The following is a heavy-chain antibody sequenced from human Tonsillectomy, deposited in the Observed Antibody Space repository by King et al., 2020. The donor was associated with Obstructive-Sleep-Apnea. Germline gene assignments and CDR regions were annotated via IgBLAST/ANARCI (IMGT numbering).Heavy chain of an antibody. CDR2: ISYDVNNK. J-gene: IGHJ4*02. V-gene: IGHV3-30*18. CDR3: AKCYNSGSYYNGPRG. CDR1: GFTFSSYG. D-gene: IGHD3-10*01. Sequence: VQLVESGGGVVQPGGSLRLSCAASGFTFSSYGMHWVRQAPGKGLEWVAVISYDVNNKYYADSVKGRFTISSDNSKNTLYLQMNSLRAEDTAMYYCAKCYNSGSYYNGPRGWGQGTLVTVSS.